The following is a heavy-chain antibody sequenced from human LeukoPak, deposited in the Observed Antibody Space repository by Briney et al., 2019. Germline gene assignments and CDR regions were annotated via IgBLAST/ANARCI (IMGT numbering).Heavy chain of an antibody. CDR1: GGSLSGYY. Sequence: SETLSLTCAVYGGSLSGYYWSWIRQPPGKGLEWIGEINHSGSTNYNPSLKSRVTISVDTSKNQFSLKLSSVTAADTAVYYCARGRTEGAYYYDSSGYSPFDYWGQGTLVTVSS. V-gene: IGHV4-34*01. D-gene: IGHD3-22*01. CDR3: ARGRTEGAYYYDSSGYSPFDY. J-gene: IGHJ4*02. CDR2: INHSGST.